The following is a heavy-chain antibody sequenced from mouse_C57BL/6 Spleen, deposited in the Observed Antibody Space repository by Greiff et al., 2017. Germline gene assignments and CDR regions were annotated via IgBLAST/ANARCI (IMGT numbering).Heavy chain of an antibody. CDR3: ARDTTVVATDY. V-gene: IGHV1-82*01. CDR2: IYPGDGDT. Sequence: QVQLQQSGPELVKPGASVKISCEASGYAFSSSWMNWVKQRPGKGLEWIGRIYPGDGDTNYNGKFKGKATLTADKSSSTAYMQLSSLTSEDAAVYFCARDTTVVATDYWGQGTTLTVSS. D-gene: IGHD1-1*01. CDR1: GYAFSSSW. J-gene: IGHJ2*01.